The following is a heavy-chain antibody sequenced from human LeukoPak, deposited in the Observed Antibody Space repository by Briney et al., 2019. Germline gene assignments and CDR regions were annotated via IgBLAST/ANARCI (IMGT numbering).Heavy chain of an antibody. V-gene: IGHV3-30-3*01. CDR1: GFTFSSYA. Sequence: GRSLRLSCAASGFTFSSYAMHWVRQAPGKGLEWVAVISYDGSNKYYADSVKGRFTISRDNSKNTLYLQMNSLRAGDTAVYYCARDRMVRGVISTYYFDYWGQGTLVTVSS. CDR2: ISYDGSNK. D-gene: IGHD3-10*01. CDR3: ARDRMVRGVISTYYFDY. J-gene: IGHJ4*02.